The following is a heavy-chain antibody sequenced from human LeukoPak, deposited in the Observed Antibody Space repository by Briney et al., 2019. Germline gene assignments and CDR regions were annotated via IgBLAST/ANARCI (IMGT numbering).Heavy chain of an antibody. Sequence: PSETLSLTCTVSGGSISSGSYYWSWIRQPAGKGLEWIGRIYTSGSTNYNPSLKSRVTISVDTSKNQFSLKLSSVTAADTAVYYCARGGFPGYSASWFYWGQGTLVTVSS. CDR3: ARGGFPGYSASWFY. CDR2: IYTSGST. CDR1: GGSISSGSYY. V-gene: IGHV4-61*02. J-gene: IGHJ4*02. D-gene: IGHD6-13*01.